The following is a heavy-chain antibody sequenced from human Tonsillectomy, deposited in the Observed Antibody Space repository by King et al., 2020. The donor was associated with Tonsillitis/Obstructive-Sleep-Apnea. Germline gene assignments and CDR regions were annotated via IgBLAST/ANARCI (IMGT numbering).Heavy chain of an antibody. CDR2: IWYDGSNK. V-gene: IGHV3-33*01. Sequence: VQLVQSGGGVVQPGRSLRLSCAASGFTFSDYSMYWVRQAPGKGLEWVAVIWYDGSNKYSADSVKGRFTISRDNSKNTLYLQMNNLRDDDTAVYYCARDQALGYCSSTSCSQIDYWGQGTLVTVSS. J-gene: IGHJ4*02. CDR3: ARDQALGYCSSTSCSQIDY. CDR1: GFTFSDYS. D-gene: IGHD2-2*01.